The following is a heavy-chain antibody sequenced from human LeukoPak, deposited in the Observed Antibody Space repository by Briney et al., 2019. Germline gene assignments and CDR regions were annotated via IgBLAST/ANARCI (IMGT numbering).Heavy chain of an antibody. V-gene: IGHV3-74*03. CDR1: GFTLSSYW. D-gene: IGHD5-12*01. J-gene: IGHJ6*02. Sequence: QPGGSLRLSCAASGFTLSSYWMHWVRRAPGKGLAWVARVNSDGTSTTYADSVRGRFTSSRDNAKNTLYLQMNSLRVEDTAVYYCARDIVATIPTHYYYYGMDLWGQGTTVTVSS. CDR2: VNSDGTST. CDR3: ARDIVATIPTHYYYYGMDL.